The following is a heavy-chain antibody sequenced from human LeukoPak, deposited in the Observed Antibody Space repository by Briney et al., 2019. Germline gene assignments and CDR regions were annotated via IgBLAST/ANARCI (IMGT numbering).Heavy chain of an antibody. Sequence: GGSLRLSCAASGFTFSSYSMNWVRQAPGKGLEWVSHISSSSSTRYYADSVKGRFTLSRDNAKNSLYLQMNSLRAEDTAVYYCARAGFTFSDYFGSFFDYWGQGALVTVSS. V-gene: IGHV3-48*01. J-gene: IGHJ4*02. CDR3: ARAGFTFSDYFGSFFDY. CDR1: GFTFSSYS. CDR2: ISSSSSTR. D-gene: IGHD3-10*01.